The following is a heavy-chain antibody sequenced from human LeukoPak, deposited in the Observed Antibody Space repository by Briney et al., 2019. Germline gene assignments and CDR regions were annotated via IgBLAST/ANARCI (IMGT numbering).Heavy chain of an antibody. Sequence: GGSLRLSCAASGFTFSSYWMSWVRQAPGKGLEWVANINQDGSEKNYVDSVKGRFTISRDNAKNSLYLQMNSLRVEDTAVYYCARVFYYYDSSGAGAFDIWGQGTMVTVSS. CDR3: ARVFYYYDSSGAGAFDI. D-gene: IGHD3-22*01. CDR2: INQDGSEK. V-gene: IGHV3-7*01. J-gene: IGHJ3*02. CDR1: GFTFSSYW.